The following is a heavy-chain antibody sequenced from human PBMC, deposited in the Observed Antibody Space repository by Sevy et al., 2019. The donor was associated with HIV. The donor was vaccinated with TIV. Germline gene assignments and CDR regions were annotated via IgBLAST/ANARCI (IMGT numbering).Heavy chain of an antibody. CDR3: ARRDGYTPIRDYFDY. CDR1: GFTFDDYG. J-gene: IGHJ4*02. Sequence: GGSLRLSCAASGFTFDDYGMSWVRQAPGKGLEWVSGINWNGGSTGYADSAKGRFTISRDNAKNSLYLQMNSLRAEDTALYYCARRDGYTPIRDYFDYWGQGTLVTVSS. D-gene: IGHD5-12*01. CDR2: INWNGGST. V-gene: IGHV3-20*04.